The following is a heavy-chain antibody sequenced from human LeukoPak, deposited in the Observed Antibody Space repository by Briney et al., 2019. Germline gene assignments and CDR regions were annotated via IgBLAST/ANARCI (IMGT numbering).Heavy chain of an antibody. J-gene: IGHJ4*02. CDR2: MNPNSGGT. Sequence: ASVKVSCKASGYTFTDYFIHWMRQAPGQGLEWMGWMNPNSGGTKYAEKFQGRVTMTRNTSISTAYMELSSLRSEDTAVYYCARRPSKYYDILTGYYRSEFDYWGQGTLVTVSS. CDR1: GYTFTDYF. CDR3: ARRPSKYYDILTGYYRSEFDY. V-gene: IGHV1-2*02. D-gene: IGHD3-9*01.